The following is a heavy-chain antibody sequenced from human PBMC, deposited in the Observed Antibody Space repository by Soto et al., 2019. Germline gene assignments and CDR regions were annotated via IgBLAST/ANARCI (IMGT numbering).Heavy chain of an antibody. V-gene: IGHV3-21*01. Sequence: PGESLKISCAASGFTFSISNMAWVRQAPGKGLEWVSAISGSSNYIYYVDSVKGRFTISRDNAKNSLFLQMNSLRAEDTAVYYCAREGDSTGYYSGIYFEYWGQGSLVTVSS. D-gene: IGHD6-19*01. CDR3: AREGDSTGYYSGIYFEY. CDR1: GFTFSISN. J-gene: IGHJ4*02. CDR2: ISGSSNYI.